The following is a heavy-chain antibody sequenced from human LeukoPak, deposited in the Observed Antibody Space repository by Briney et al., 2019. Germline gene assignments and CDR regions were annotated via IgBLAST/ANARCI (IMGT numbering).Heavy chain of an antibody. CDR2: IYYSGST. CDR3: ARGVMATIFYYYCYMDV. Sequence: SETLSLTCTVSDDSISGYYWSWIRQPPGKGLEWIGYIYYSGSTNYNPSLKSRVTISVDTSKNQFSLKLSSVTAADTAVYYCARGVMATIFYYYCYMDVWGKGTTVTVSS. CDR1: DDSISGYY. J-gene: IGHJ6*03. V-gene: IGHV4-59*08. D-gene: IGHD5-24*01.